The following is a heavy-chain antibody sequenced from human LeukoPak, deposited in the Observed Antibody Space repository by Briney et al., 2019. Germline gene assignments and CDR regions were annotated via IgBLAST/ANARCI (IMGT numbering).Heavy chain of an antibody. CDR2: INPNSGGT. CDR1: GYTFTGYY. J-gene: IGHJ1*01. V-gene: IGHV1-2*02. CDR3: ARGYYDSSDYEYFQH. D-gene: IGHD3-22*01. Sequence: ASVKVSCKASGYTFTGYYLHWVRQAPGQGLEWMGWINPNSGGTNSAQKFQGRVTMTRDTSIITAYMELSRLRSDDTAVYFCARGYYDSSDYEYFQHWGQGTLVTVSS.